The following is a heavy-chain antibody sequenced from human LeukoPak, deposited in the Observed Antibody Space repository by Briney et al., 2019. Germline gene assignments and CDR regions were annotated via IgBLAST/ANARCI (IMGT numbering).Heavy chain of an antibody. CDR2: INHSGST. V-gene: IGHV4-34*01. D-gene: IGHD3-10*01. CDR1: GGSFSGYY. J-gene: IGHJ6*03. CDR3: ARHSNFQAYYYGSGHMDV. Sequence: SETLSLTCAVYGGSFSGYYWSWIRQPPGKGLEWIGEINHSGSTNYNPSLKSRVTISVDTSKNQFSLKLSSVTAADTAVYYCARHSNFQAYYYGSGHMDVWGKGTTVTISS.